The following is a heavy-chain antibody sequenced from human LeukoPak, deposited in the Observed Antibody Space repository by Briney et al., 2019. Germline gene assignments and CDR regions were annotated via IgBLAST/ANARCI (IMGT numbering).Heavy chain of an antibody. D-gene: IGHD3-22*01. CDR3: AREGLGYYKWGFDY. CDR2: ISYDGSNK. CDR1: GFTFSSYA. V-gene: IGHV3-30*04. J-gene: IGHJ4*02. Sequence: GGSLRLSCAASGFTFSSYAMHWVRQAPGKGLEWVAVISYDGSNKYYADSVKGRFTISRDNSKNTQYLQMNSLRAEDTAVYYCAREGLGYYKWGFDYWGQGTLVTVSS.